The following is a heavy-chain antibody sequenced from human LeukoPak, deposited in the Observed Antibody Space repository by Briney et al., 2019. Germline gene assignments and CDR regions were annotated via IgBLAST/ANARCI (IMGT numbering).Heavy chain of an antibody. J-gene: IGHJ6*03. CDR2: IYYSGST. D-gene: IGHD6-6*01. CDR3: ARVLPYYSSSSRYYYYYYMDV. V-gene: IGHV4-31*03. CDR1: GGSISSGGYY. Sequence: SQTLSLTCTVSGGSISSGGYYWSWIRQHPGKGLEWIGYIYYSGSTYYNPSLKSRVTISVDTSKNQFSLKLSSVTAADTAVYYCARVLPYYSSSSRYYYYYYMDVWGKGTTVTVSS.